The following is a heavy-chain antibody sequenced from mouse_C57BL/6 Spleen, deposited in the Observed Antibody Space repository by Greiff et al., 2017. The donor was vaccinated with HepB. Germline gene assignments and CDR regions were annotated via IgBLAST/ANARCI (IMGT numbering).Heavy chain of an antibody. CDR3: TTGVYYGSSDYAMDY. V-gene: IGHV14-4*01. CDR2: IDPENGDT. J-gene: IGHJ4*01. D-gene: IGHD1-1*01. CDR1: GFNIKDDY. Sequence: VQLQQSGAELVRPGASVKLSCTASGFNIKDDYMHWVKQRPEQGLEWIGWIDPENGDTEYASKFQGKATITADTSSNTAYLQLSSLTSEDTAVYYCTTGVYYGSSDYAMDYWGQGTSVTVSS.